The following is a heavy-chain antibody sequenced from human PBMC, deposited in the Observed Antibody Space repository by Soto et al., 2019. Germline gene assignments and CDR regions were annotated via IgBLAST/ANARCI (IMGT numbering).Heavy chain of an antibody. CDR2: ISGSGGST. Sequence: EVQLLESGGGLVQPGGSLRLSCAASGFTFSSYAMNWVRQAPGKGLEWVSVISGSGGSTYYADSVKGRFTISRDNSKNTLYLQMTSLRAEDTAVYYCARRSSSGYFDYWGQGSLVTVSS. J-gene: IGHJ4*02. D-gene: IGHD6-13*01. CDR3: ARRSSSGYFDY. CDR1: GFTFSSYA. V-gene: IGHV3-23*01.